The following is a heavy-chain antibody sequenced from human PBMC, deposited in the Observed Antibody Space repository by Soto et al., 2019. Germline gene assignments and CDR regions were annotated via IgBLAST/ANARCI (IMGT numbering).Heavy chain of an antibody. CDR1: GGSISSSSYN. V-gene: IGHV4-39*01. J-gene: IGHJ4*02. D-gene: IGHD1-26*01. Sequence: QLQLQESGPGLVKPSETLSLICTVSGGSISSSSYNWGWIRQPPGKGLEWIGSIYYSGNTYYNPPLKGRVTIXVDXSXIQFSLKLSSVTAADTAVYYCARLETNSGSYPLIDCWGQGTLVTVSS. CDR2: IYYSGNT. CDR3: ARLETNSGSYPLIDC.